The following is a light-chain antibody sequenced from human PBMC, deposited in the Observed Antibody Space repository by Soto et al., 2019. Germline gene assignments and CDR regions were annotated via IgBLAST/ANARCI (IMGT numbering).Light chain of an antibody. V-gene: IGLV1-40*01. Sequence: QSVLTQPPSVSGAPGQRVTISCTGSSSNNGAGYDVHWYQQLPGTAPKLLIYGNSNRPSGVPDRFSGSKSGTSASLAITGLQAEDEADYYCQSYDSSLNGVIFGGGTKLTVL. CDR3: QSYDSSLNGVI. CDR2: GNS. CDR1: SSNNGAGYD. J-gene: IGLJ2*01.